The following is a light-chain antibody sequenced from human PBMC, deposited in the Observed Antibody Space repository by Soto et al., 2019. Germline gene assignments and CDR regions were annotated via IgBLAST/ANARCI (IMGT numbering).Light chain of an antibody. CDR3: QQYNSYPIT. Sequence: DIQMTQSPSTLSASVGDRVTITCRASQSISSWLAWYQQKQGKAPKLLIYDASSLESGVPSRFSGSGSGTEFTLTISSLQPDDFATYYCQQYNSYPITFGPGTKVDIK. V-gene: IGKV1-5*01. J-gene: IGKJ3*01. CDR1: QSISSW. CDR2: DAS.